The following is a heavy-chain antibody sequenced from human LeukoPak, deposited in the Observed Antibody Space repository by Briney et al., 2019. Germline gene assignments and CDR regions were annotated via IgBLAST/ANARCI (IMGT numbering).Heavy chain of an antibody. J-gene: IGHJ4*02. CDR1: GGSFSGYY. CDR2: INHSGST. Sequence: KSSETLSLTCAVYGGSFSGYYWSWIRQPPGKGLEWIGEINHSGSTNYNPSLKSRVTISVDTSKNQFSLKLSSVTAADTAVYYCARDVYSSSGIFDYWGQGTLVTVSS. D-gene: IGHD6-6*01. CDR3: ARDVYSSSGIFDY. V-gene: IGHV4-34*01.